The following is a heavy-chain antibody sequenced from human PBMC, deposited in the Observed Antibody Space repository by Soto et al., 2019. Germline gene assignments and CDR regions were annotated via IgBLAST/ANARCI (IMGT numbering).Heavy chain of an antibody. CDR3: ARHSVDRRSDYGSGSYIPDY. CDR1: GGSISSSSYY. D-gene: IGHD3-10*01. V-gene: IGHV4-39*01. Sequence: PSETLSLTCPVSGGSISSSSYYWGWIRQPPGKGLEWIGSIYYSGSTYYNPSLKSRVTISVDTSKNQFSLKLSSVTAADTAVYYCARHSVDRRSDYGSGSYIPDYWGQGTLVTVSS. J-gene: IGHJ4*02. CDR2: IYYSGST.